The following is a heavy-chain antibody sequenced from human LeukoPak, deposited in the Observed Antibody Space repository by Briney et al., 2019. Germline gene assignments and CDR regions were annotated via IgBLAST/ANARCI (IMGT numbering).Heavy chain of an antibody. Sequence: GGSLRLSCAASGFMFGNHAMSWVRQAPGKGLEWVSAISLSGDNAYYADSVKGRFTISRDNSKNTLPLQMNSLRAEDTAVYYCASYSTRNYWGQGTLVTVSS. D-gene: IGHD2-2*01. CDR1: GFMFGNHA. CDR2: ISLSGDNA. CDR3: ASYSTRNY. J-gene: IGHJ4*02. V-gene: IGHV3-23*01.